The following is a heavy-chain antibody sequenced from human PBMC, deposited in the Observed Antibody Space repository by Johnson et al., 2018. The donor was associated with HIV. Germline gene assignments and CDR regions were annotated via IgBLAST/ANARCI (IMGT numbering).Heavy chain of an antibody. D-gene: IGHD3-10*02. CDR3: AKDLTYVISAFDI. V-gene: IGHV3-30*18. CDR2: ISYDGSDK. Sequence: QVQLVESGGGVVQPGRSLRLSCAASGFTFSSYGMHWVRQAPATGLEWVAVISYDGSDKYYADYVQGRFTISRDNSKNTLYLQMNSLGAEDTAVYFCAKDLTYVISAFDIWGQGTMVTVSS. J-gene: IGHJ3*02. CDR1: GFTFSSYG.